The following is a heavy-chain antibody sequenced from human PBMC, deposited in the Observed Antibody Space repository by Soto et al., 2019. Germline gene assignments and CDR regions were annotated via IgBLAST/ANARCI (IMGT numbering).Heavy chain of an antibody. J-gene: IGHJ4*02. D-gene: IGHD2-21*02. CDR1: GYTFTSYA. CDR2: SNAGNGNT. V-gene: IGHV1-3*01. Sequence: QVQLVQSGAEVKKPGASVKVSCKASGYTFTSYAMRWVRQAPDQSLEGWGGSNAGNGNTKYSQNFQGRATITRNTAASTAYMELSSLRSKDTAVYYCARSIVVVTALDYWGQGTLVTVSS. CDR3: ARSIVVVTALDY.